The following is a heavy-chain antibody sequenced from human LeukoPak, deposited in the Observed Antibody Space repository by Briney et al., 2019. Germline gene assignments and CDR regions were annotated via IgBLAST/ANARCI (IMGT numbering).Heavy chain of an antibody. J-gene: IGHJ4*02. CDR1: GFPYSRLW. V-gene: IGHV3-7*01. CDR2: KKQDGSEK. Sequence: GGSLRLSCAASGFPYSRLWMSWVRQAPGKGLEWVANKKQDGSEKYYVDSVKGRFTISRDSDKNSLYLQMNSLRAEYTAVYYCARGRTYYYGSGSSHPNYVDYWGQGTLVTVSS. CDR3: ARGRTYYYGSGSSHPNYVDY. D-gene: IGHD3-10*01.